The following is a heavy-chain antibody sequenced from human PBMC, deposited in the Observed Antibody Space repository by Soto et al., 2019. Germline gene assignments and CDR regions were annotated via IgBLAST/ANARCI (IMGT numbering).Heavy chain of an antibody. Sequence: QITLKESGPTLVKPTQTLTLTCTFSGFSLSTGGMGVGWIRQPPGKALEWLALIYWDGDRRYSPSLMNTLTIAKDTSKNQVVLTMTNMDPVDTATYYCVHSRCGGDCLQSYSSHYYYGMDIWCPGTTVTVSS. CDR3: VHSRCGGDCLQSYSSHYYYGMDI. D-gene: IGHD2-21*02. CDR2: IYWDGDR. J-gene: IGHJ6*02. V-gene: IGHV2-5*02. CDR1: GFSLSTGGMG.